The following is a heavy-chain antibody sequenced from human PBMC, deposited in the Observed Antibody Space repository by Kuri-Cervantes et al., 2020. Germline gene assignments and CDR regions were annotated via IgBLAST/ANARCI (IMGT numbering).Heavy chain of an antibody. J-gene: IGHJ4*02. Sequence: GGSLRLSCTASGFTFSSYAMSWVRQAPGKGLEWVSGIGGSGGSTYYVDSVKGRFTISRDNSKNTLSLQMKSLRPEDTAVYYCAKDYAYNSSWYGIFYFDNWGQGTLVTVSS. CDR3: AKDYAYNSSWYGIFYFDN. V-gene: IGHV3-23*01. D-gene: IGHD6-13*01. CDR2: IGGSGGST. CDR1: GFTFSSYA.